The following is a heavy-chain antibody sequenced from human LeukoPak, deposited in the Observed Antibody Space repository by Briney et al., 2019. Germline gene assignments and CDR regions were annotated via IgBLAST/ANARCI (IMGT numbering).Heavy chain of an antibody. Sequence: GGSLRLSCAASGFTFSSYAMHWVRQAPGKGLEWVADISYDGSNKYYADSVKGRFTISRDNSKNTLYLQMNSLRAEDTAVYYCAKDQQPASVRVVGDYYYYGMDVWGQGTTVTVSS. CDR2: ISYDGSNK. V-gene: IGHV3-30-3*01. CDR3: AKDQQPASVRVVGDYYYYGMDV. CDR1: GFTFSSYA. D-gene: IGHD3-10*01. J-gene: IGHJ6*02.